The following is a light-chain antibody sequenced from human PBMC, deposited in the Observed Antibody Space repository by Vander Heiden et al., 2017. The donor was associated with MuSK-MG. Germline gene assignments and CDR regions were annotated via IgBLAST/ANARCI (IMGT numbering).Light chain of an antibody. V-gene: IGKV4-1*01. CDR1: QSVLYSSNKKNY. J-gene: IGKJ4*01. CDR2: WAS. Sequence: DIVMTQSPDSLAVSVGERATINCQSSQSVLYSSNKKNYLAWYQQKPGQPPKPLIYWASTRESGVPDRFSGSGYGTDFTLTISSLQAEDVAVYYCQQYSSTPLLTFGGGTKVEIK. CDR3: QQYSSTPLLT.